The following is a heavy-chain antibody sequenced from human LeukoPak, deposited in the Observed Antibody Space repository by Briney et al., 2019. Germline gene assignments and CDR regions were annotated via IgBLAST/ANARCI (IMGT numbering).Heavy chain of an antibody. CDR1: GGSISSYY. D-gene: IGHD1-26*01. Sequence: SETLSLTCTVSGGSISSYYWSWIRQPPGKGLEWIGYIYYSGNTYYNPSLKSRVAISVDTSKNQFSLKLSSVTAADTAVYYCAREVSGRNDCWGQGTLVTVSS. CDR3: AREVSGRNDC. CDR2: IYYSGNT. J-gene: IGHJ4*02. V-gene: IGHV4-59*12.